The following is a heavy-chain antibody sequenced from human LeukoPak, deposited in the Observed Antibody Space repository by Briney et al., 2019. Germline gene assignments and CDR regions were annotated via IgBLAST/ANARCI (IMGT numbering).Heavy chain of an antibody. CDR3: AKLGYDILTGPQAYFDY. J-gene: IGHJ4*02. CDR2: ISGSGGST. V-gene: IGHV3-23*01. D-gene: IGHD3-9*01. Sequence: PGGSLRLSCAASGFTFSSYSMNWVRQAPGKGLEWVSAISGSGGSTYYADSVKGRFTISRDNSKNTLYLQMNSLRAEDTAVYYCAKLGYDILTGPQAYFDYWGQGTLVTVSS. CDR1: GFTFSSYS.